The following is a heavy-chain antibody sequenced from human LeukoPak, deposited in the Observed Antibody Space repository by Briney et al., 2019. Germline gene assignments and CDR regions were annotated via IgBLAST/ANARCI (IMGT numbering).Heavy chain of an antibody. J-gene: IGHJ6*03. V-gene: IGHV4-4*07. Sequence: SETLSLIFSVSGGSISGYYWSWIRQPAGKGLEWIGRIYTSGSTNYNPSLKSRVTMSVDTSKNQFSLKLSYVTAADTAVYYCARVDVFGVVSSDYYYYYMDVWGKGTTVTVSS. CDR1: GGSISGYY. CDR3: ARVDVFGVVSSDYYYYYMDV. D-gene: IGHD3-3*01. CDR2: IYTSGST.